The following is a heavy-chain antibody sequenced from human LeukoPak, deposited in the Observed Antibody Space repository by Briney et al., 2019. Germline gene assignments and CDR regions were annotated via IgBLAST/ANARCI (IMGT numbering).Heavy chain of an antibody. CDR2: IYSGGST. J-gene: IGHJ3*02. Sequence: GGSLRLSCAASGFTVSSNYMSWVRQAPGKGLEWVSVIYSGGSTYYADSVKGRFTISRDNSKNTVYLQINSLRAEDTAVYYCARDRAVADPEDAFDIWGQGTMVTVSS. CDR1: GFTVSSNY. V-gene: IGHV3-66*01. CDR3: ARDRAVADPEDAFDI. D-gene: IGHD6-19*01.